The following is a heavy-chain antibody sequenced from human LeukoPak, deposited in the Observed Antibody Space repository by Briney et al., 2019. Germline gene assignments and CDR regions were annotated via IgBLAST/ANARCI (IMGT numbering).Heavy chain of an antibody. CDR2: MNPNSGST. J-gene: IGHJ3*02. Sequence: GASVKVSCKASGYTFTNHDFNWMRQATGQGPEWMGWMNPNSGSTGYAQKFQGRVTMTRDTSLSTAYMELSSLTSDDTAVYYCARDGRGAAAADDPLDIWGQGTTVTVSS. V-gene: IGHV1-8*01. CDR3: ARDGRGAAAADDPLDI. D-gene: IGHD6-13*01. CDR1: GYTFTNHD.